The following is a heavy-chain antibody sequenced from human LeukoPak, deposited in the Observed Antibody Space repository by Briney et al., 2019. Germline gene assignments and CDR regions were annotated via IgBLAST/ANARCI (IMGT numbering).Heavy chain of an antibody. J-gene: IGHJ4*02. V-gene: IGHV3-7*03. Sequence: PGGSLRLSCAASGFTFSTYWMSWVRQAPGKGLEWVANIKEDGSEKYYVDSVKGRFTISRDNAKNSLYLQMNSLRAEDTAVYYCARFRGVEYYFDYWGQGTLVTVSS. CDR1: GFTFSTYW. CDR3: ARFRGVEYYFDY. CDR2: IKEDGSEK.